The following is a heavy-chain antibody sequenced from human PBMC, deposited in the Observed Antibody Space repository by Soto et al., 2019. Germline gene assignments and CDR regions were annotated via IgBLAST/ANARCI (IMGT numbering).Heavy chain of an antibody. CDR2: IYYSGST. Sequence: QLQLQESGPGLVKPSETLSLTCTVSGGSISSSSYYWGWIRQPPGKGLEWIGSIYYSGSTYYNPSLKSRVTISVDTSKNQFSLKLSSVTAADTAVYYCARIFGQWLVRYFDYWGQGTLVTVSS. D-gene: IGHD6-19*01. CDR3: ARIFGQWLVRYFDY. V-gene: IGHV4-39*01. CDR1: GGSISSSSYY. J-gene: IGHJ4*02.